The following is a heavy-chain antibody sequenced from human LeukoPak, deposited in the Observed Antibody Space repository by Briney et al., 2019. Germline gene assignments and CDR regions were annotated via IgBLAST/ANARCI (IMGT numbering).Heavy chain of an antibody. J-gene: IGHJ4*02. CDR1: GGSISSYH. CDR2: IYYSGST. Sequence: SETLSLTCTVSGGSISSYHWSWIRQPPGKGLECIGYIYYSGSTHYNPSLKSRVTISVDTSKNQFSLKLSSVTAADTAVYYCARLYSSSWYFDYWGQGTLVTVSS. D-gene: IGHD6-13*01. CDR3: ARLYSSSWYFDY. V-gene: IGHV4-59*12.